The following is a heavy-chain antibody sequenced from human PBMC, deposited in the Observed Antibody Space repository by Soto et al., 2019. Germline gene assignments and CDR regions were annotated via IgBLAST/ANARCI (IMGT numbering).Heavy chain of an antibody. D-gene: IGHD2-15*01. Sequence: ASGKVSCXASGYTFTSSDINWVRQATGQGLEWMGWMNPNSGNTGYAQKFQGRVTMTRNTSISTAYMELSSLRSEDPAVYYCARDNFPPRSRGGLGYWAQGTLVTVSS. J-gene: IGHJ4*02. CDR2: MNPNSGNT. CDR1: GYTFTSSD. CDR3: ARDNFPPRSRGGLGY. V-gene: IGHV1-8*01.